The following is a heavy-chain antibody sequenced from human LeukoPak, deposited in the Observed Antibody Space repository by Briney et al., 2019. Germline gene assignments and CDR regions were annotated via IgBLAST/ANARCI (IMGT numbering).Heavy chain of an antibody. D-gene: IGHD3-16*01. CDR3: AKVRRWGY. V-gene: IGHV3-23*01. CDR2: ISGSGGST. CDR1: GFTFSNSW. J-gene: IGHJ4*02. Sequence: RPGGSLRLSCAASGFTFSNSWMHWVRQAPGKGLEWVSAISGSGGSTYYADSVEGRFTISRDNSKNTLYLQMNSLRAEDTAVYYCAKVRRWGYWGQGTLVTVSS.